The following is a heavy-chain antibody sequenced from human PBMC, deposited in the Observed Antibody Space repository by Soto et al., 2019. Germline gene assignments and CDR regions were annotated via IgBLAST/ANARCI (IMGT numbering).Heavy chain of an antibody. Sequence: SETLSLTCTVSGGSVGSYFWSWIRQSAGKGLEWIGRIYINGNTNYNPSLKSRATVSVDTASNQFSLKLTSVTAADTAVYYCAGGDYHWGSYFDQWGQGALVTVSS. CDR1: GGSVGSYF. D-gene: IGHD4-17*01. V-gene: IGHV4-4*07. J-gene: IGHJ4*02. CDR2: IYINGNT. CDR3: AGGDYHWGSYFDQ.